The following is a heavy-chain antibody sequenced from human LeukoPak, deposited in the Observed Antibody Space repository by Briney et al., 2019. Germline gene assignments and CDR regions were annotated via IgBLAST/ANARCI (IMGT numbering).Heavy chain of an antibody. CDR1: GFTFSSYA. Sequence: GGSLRLSCAASGFTFSSYAMSWVRQAPGKGLEWVSAMSGRGGSAHYADSVKGRFTISRDNSKNTVYLQMDSLRVEDTAIYYCAKTTTGYSSGRYPAWPIDYWGQGTLVTVSS. CDR3: AKTTTGYSSGRYPAWPIDY. D-gene: IGHD2-15*01. J-gene: IGHJ4*02. CDR2: MSGRGGSA. V-gene: IGHV3-23*01.